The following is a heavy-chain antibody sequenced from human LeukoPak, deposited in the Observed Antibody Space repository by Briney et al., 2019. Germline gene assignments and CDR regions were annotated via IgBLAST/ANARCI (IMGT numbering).Heavy chain of an antibody. CDR1: GFTFSTYS. V-gene: IGHV3-48*02. CDR3: ARAASSGIAVAEDY. CDR2: ISSGSSTI. Sequence: GGSLRLSCAASGFTFSTYSMNWVRQAPGKGLEGVSYISSGSSTIYYTESVKGRFTISRDNAKNSLYLQMNSLRDEDTAVYYCARAASSGIAVAEDYWGQGTLVTVSS. D-gene: IGHD6-19*01. J-gene: IGHJ4*02.